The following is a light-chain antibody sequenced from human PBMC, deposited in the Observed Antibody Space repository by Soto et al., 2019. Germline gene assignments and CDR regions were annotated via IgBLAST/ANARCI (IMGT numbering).Light chain of an antibody. CDR3: QQRSNWPLT. Sequence: ELVLTQSPGTLSLSPGESATLSCRASQPVSSNFLAWYQQKPGQAPRLLIYDAFIRATGIPARFSGSESGTDFTLTISSLEPEDFAVYYCQQRSNWPLTFGKGTRLEIK. CDR1: QPVSSNF. V-gene: IGKV3D-20*02. CDR2: DAF. J-gene: IGKJ5*01.